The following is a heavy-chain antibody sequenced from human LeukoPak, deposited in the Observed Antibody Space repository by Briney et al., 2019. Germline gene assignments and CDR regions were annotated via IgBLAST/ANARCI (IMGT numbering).Heavy chain of an antibody. CDR3: ARAGAAAALGRFDN. V-gene: IGHV4-31*03. D-gene: IGHD6-13*01. Sequence: SETLSLTCTVSGGSISSGGYYWNWIRQHPGKGLEWIGYIYYSVNSYYNPSLKSRVIISIDTSKNQFSLKLSSVTAADTAVYYCARAGAAAALGRFDNWGQGILVTVSS. CDR2: IYYSVNS. J-gene: IGHJ4*02. CDR1: GGSISSGGYY.